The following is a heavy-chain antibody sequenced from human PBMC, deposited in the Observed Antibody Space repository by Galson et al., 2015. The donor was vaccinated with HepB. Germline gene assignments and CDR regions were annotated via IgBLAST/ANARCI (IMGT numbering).Heavy chain of an antibody. Sequence: SLRLSCAASGFTVTNNYVSWVRQAPGKGLEWVSLIYSAAYTGIITKYADSVKGRFTISRDSSKNTLYLQMNSLRAEDTAVYYCASPMVRGVLMRSGTFDIWGQGTMVTVSS. J-gene: IGHJ3*02. D-gene: IGHD3-10*01. CDR3: ASPMVRGVLMRSGTFDI. CDR2: IYSAAYTGIIT. CDR1: GFTVTNNY. V-gene: IGHV3-66*02.